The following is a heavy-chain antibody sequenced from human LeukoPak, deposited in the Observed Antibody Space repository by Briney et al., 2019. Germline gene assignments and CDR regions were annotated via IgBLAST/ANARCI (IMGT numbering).Heavy chain of an antibody. Sequence: SETLSLTCAVYGGSFSGYYCSWIRQPPGKGLEWIGEINHSGSTNYNPSLKSRVTISVDTSKNQFSLKLSSVTAAHTAVYYCARGSGWYLGYYYYYMAVWGQGTTVTVSS. CDR1: GGSFSGYY. J-gene: IGHJ6*03. V-gene: IGHV4-34*01. CDR2: INHSGST. D-gene: IGHD6-19*01. CDR3: ARGSGWYLGYYYYYMAV.